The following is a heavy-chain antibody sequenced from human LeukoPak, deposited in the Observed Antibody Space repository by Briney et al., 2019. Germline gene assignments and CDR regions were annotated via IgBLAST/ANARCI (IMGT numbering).Heavy chain of an antibody. D-gene: IGHD6-13*01. J-gene: IGHJ5*02. CDR3: ARGYSSSWYVGRSPNWFDP. CDR2: IYYSGST. V-gene: IGHV4-59*08. Sequence: SETLSLTCTVSGGSISSYYWSWIRQPPGKGLEWIGYIYYSGSTNYNPSLKSRVTISVDTSKNQFSLKLSSVTAADTAVYYCARGYSSSWYVGRSPNWFDPWGQGTLVCVSS. CDR1: GGSISSYY.